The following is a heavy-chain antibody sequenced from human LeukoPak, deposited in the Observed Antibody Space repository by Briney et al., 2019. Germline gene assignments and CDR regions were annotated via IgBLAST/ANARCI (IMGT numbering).Heavy chain of an antibody. CDR3: ARDYKCAFDN. CDR1: GFTFSDYS. V-gene: IGHV3-48*01. Sequence: GGSLRLSCAASGFTFSDYSMNWVRRAPGKGLEWISYIGISSGNTKYADSVKGRFTISGDKAKNSLYLQMNSLRVEDTAVYYCARDYKCAFDNWGQGTLVTVSS. CDR2: IGISSGNT. J-gene: IGHJ4*02. D-gene: IGHD1-1*01.